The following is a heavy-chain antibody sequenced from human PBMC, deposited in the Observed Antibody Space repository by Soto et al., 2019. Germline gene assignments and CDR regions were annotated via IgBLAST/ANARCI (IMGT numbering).Heavy chain of an antibody. J-gene: IGHJ4*02. CDR2: IYSSGNT. Sequence: PSETLSLTCTVSGGSISSSDYYWSWIRQPPGKGLEWIGYIYSSGNTYYNPSLKSRLTISVDTSKNQFSLTLRSVTAADTAVYFCARGPLYYDDASGQYYRGPFDSWGQGSLVTVSS. CDR3: ARGPLYYDDASGQYYRGPFDS. V-gene: IGHV4-30-4*02. D-gene: IGHD3-22*01. CDR1: GGSISSSDYY.